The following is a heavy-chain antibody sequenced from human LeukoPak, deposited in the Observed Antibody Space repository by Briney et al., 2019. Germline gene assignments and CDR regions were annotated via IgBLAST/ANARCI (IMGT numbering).Heavy chain of an antibody. D-gene: IGHD2-15*01. Sequence: GGSLRLSCAASGLTFSASAMSWGRQAPGKGVEWVSLISGSGNSTYYADSVKGRFTISRHNSKNTLYLQMNSLRAEDTAVYYCAKVLVLVSANRYYFDYWGQGTMVTVSS. J-gene: IGHJ4*02. CDR1: GLTFSASA. V-gene: IGHV3-23*01. CDR3: AKVLVLVSANRYYFDY. CDR2: ISGSGNST.